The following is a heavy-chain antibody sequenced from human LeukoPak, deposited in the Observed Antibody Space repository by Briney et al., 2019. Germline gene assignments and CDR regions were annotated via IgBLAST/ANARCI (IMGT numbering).Heavy chain of an antibody. Sequence: ASVKVSCKASGYTFTDYYMHWVRQAPGQGLEWMGWINPNSGGTNYAQKFQGRVTMTRDTSISTAYMELSRLRSDDTAVYYCAREEYDILTGFRVGWFDPWGQGTLVTVSS. CDR1: GYTFTDYY. CDR3: AREEYDILTGFRVGWFDP. CDR2: INPNSGGT. D-gene: IGHD3-9*01. V-gene: IGHV1-2*02. J-gene: IGHJ5*02.